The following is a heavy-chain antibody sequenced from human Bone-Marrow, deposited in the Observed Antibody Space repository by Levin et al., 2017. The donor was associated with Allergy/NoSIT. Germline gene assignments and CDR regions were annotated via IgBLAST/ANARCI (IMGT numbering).Heavy chain of an antibody. CDR2: ISSSSNYK. Sequence: RGESLKISCAASGFTFSSYDMDWVRQAPGKTPEWVSSISSSSNYKYYADSVRGRFTISRDNAKNSLYLQMNSLRAEDTAVYYCARDENRAGGGSFDIWGRGTMVTVSS. CDR3: ARDENRAGGGSFDI. D-gene: IGHD3-16*01. V-gene: IGHV3-21*01. CDR1: GFTFSSYD. J-gene: IGHJ3*02.